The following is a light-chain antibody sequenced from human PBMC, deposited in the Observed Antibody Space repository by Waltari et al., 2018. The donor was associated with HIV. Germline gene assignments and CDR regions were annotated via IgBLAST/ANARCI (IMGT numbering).Light chain of an antibody. CDR1: QSISSW. CDR2: KAS. J-gene: IGKJ3*01. Sequence: DIQMTQSPSTLSASVGDRVTITCRASQSISSWLAWYQQKPGKAPKLLIYKASSLESGVPSRFSGSGSGTEFTLTISSLQPNDFATYYCQQYDSYSHSPFGPGTKVDIK. V-gene: IGKV1-5*03. CDR3: QQYDSYSHSP.